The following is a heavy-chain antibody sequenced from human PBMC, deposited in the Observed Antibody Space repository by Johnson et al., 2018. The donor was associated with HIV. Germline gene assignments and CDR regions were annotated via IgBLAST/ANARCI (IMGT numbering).Heavy chain of an antibody. J-gene: IGHJ3*02. D-gene: IGHD1-26*01. V-gene: IGHV3-9*01. CDR1: GFTFDDNG. CDR2: ISWNSGSI. CDR3: AKDMGIVGATHDAFDI. Sequence: VQLVESGGGVVQPGRSLRLSCAASGFTFDDNGMSWVRQAPGKGLEWVSGISWNSGSIGYADSVKGRLHISRDNAKNSLYLQMNSLRAEDTALYYCAKDMGIVGATHDAFDIWGQGTMVIVSP.